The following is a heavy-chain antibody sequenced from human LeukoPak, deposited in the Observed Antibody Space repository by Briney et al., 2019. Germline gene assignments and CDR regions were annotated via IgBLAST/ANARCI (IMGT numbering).Heavy chain of an antibody. CDR1: GYSISSGYY. Sequence: PSETLSLTCAVSGYSISSGYYWGWIRPPPGKGLEWIGSIYHSGSTYYNPSLKSRVTISVDTSKNQFSLKLSPVTAADTAVYYCARDEAVVVPAAPSYYWGQGTLVTVSS. J-gene: IGHJ4*02. V-gene: IGHV4-38-2*02. D-gene: IGHD2-2*01. CDR3: ARDEAVVVPAAPSYY. CDR2: IYHSGST.